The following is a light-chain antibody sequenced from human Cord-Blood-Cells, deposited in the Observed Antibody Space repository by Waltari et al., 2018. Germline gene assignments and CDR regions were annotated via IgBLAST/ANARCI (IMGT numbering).Light chain of an antibody. V-gene: IGKV2D-29*01. CDR2: EVS. CDR3: MQSIQLTPGNT. CDR1: HSLLPSDRKNY. J-gene: IGKJ2*01. Sequence: DILMPPTPLSLSVTPAQLASISCQSGHSLLPSDRKNYSYWYLQQPGQPPQLLIYEVSNRFAGVTASSGGSGSGRDGTQKIIRVGAEDVGVYYCMQSIQLTPGNTFGQGTKLEIK.